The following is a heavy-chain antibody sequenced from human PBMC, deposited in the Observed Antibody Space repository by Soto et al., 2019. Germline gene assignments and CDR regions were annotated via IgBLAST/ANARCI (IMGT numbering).Heavy chain of an antibody. D-gene: IGHD2-15*01. J-gene: IGHJ6*02. CDR1: GYTFTSYY. CDR2: INPSGGST. V-gene: IGHV1-46*01. CDR3: AREYLKSSYCSGGSCYSYYYYGMDV. Sequence: AASVKVSCKASGYTFTSYYMHWVRQAPGQGLEWMGIINPSGGSTSYAQKFQGRVTMTRDTSTSTVYMELSSLRSEDTAVYYCAREYLKSSYCSGGSCYSYYYYGMDVWGQGTTVTVSS.